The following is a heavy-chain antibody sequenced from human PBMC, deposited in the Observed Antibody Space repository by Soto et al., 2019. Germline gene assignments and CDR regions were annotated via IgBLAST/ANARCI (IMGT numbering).Heavy chain of an antibody. CDR2: IIPIFGTA. D-gene: IGHD3-9*01. V-gene: IGHV1-69*13. CDR3: ARGPIRYFDQTYYYYGMDV. Sequence: GASVKVSCKASGGTFSSYAISWVRQAPGQGLEWMGGIIPIFGTANYAQKFQGRVTITADESTSTAYMELSSLRSEDTAVYYCARGPIRYFDQTYYYYGMDVRGQGTTVTVSS. CDR1: GGTFSSYA. J-gene: IGHJ6*02.